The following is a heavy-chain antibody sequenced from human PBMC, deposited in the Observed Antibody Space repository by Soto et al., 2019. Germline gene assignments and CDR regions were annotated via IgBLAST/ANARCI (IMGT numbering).Heavy chain of an antibody. J-gene: IGHJ3*02. D-gene: IGHD2-2*01. CDR3: ARDGGVVPAAIDAFDI. CDR1: GASISSSSYY. V-gene: IGHV4-39*07. Sequence: SETLSLTCTVSGASISSSSYYWGWIRQPPGKGLEWIGRINYSGSTNYNPSLKSRVTISVDTSKNQFSLKLTSVTAADMAVYYCARDGGVVPAAIDAFDIWGQGTMVTVSS. CDR2: INYSGST.